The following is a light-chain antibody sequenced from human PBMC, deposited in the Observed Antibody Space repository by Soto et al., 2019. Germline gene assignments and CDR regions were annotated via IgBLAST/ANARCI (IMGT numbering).Light chain of an antibody. CDR3: SSYTSSNTYL. V-gene: IGLV2-14*03. Sequence: QSALTQPASVSGSPGQSITISCTGTSSDVGAYNYVSWYQHHPGKVPQLMIYDVSNRPSGVSNRFSGSKSGNTASLTISGLQAEDEADYYCSSYTSSNTYLFGTGSKLTGL. J-gene: IGLJ1*01. CDR1: SSDVGAYNY. CDR2: DVS.